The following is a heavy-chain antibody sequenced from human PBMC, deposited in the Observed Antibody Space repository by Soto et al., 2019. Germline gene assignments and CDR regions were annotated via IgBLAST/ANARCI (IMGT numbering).Heavy chain of an antibody. CDR1: GFSLSTTGLG. J-gene: IGHJ4*02. CDR2: ISWDDDK. CDR3: ARTHNGEYEDFDY. D-gene: IGHD2-8*01. V-gene: IGHV2-5*02. Sequence: QITLKESGPPLVRPTQTLTLTCTVSGFSLSTTGLGGGWIRQPPGKALEWLVLISWDDDKRYSPSLKSTLSITKDTSKNQVVLTMTNVDPVDTATYYCARTHNGEYEDFDYWGRGILVTVSS.